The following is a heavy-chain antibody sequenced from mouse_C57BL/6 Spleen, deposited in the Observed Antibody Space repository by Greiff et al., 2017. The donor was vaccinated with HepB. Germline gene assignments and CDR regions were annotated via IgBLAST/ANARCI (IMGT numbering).Heavy chain of an antibody. D-gene: IGHD3-1*01. Sequence: VQGVESGAELVRPGTSVTLSCKASGYTFTDYEMHWVQQTPVHGLEWIGAIDPETGGTAYNQKFKGKAILTADKSSSTAYMELRSLTSADSAVYYCTISGAWFAYWGQGTLVAVSA. CDR2: IDPETGGT. V-gene: IGHV1-15*01. J-gene: IGHJ3*01. CDR1: GYTFTDYE. CDR3: TISGAWFAY.